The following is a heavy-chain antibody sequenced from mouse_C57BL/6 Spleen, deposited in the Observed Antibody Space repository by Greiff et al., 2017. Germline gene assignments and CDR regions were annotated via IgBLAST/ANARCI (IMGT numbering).Heavy chain of an antibody. V-gene: IGHV1-26*01. CDR2: INPNNGGT. D-gene: IGHD2-3*01. Sequence: VQLQPSGPELVKPGASVKISCKASGYTFTDYYMNWVKQSHGKSLEWIGDINPNNGGTSYNQKFKGKATLTVDKSSSTAYMELRSLTSEDSAVYYCARWGDGYYPAWFAYWGQGTLVTVSA. CDR3: ARWGDGYYPAWFAY. J-gene: IGHJ3*01. CDR1: GYTFTDYY.